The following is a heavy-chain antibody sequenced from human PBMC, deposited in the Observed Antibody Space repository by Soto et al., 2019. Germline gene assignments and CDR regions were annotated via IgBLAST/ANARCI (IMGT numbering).Heavy chain of an antibody. CDR3: ERNFPDNTYYYYGMDV. Sequence: GGSLRLSCAASGFTFSSYAMSWVRQAPGKGLEWVSTISRSGDTTYYADSVKGRFTVSRDNSKNALYLQLNSLRAEDTAVYYCERNFPDNTYYYYGMDVWGQGTTVTVSS. J-gene: IGHJ6*02. D-gene: IGHD1-1*01. CDR1: GFTFSSYA. V-gene: IGHV3-23*01. CDR2: ISRSGDTT.